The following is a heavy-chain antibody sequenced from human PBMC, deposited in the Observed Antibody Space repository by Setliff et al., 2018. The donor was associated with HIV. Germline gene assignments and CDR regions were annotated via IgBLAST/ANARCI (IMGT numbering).Heavy chain of an antibody. Sequence: PSETLSLTCDVFGGSFSGYYWSWIRQPPGKGLEWLGEIIPSGSTYYNPSLKSRVTISIDTSKNQFSLQLTSVTAADTAVYYCVNPSGAMGDFDSWGQGTLVTVSS. CDR1: GGSFSGYY. CDR2: IIPSGST. J-gene: IGHJ4*02. CDR3: VNPSGAMGDFDS. D-gene: IGHD3-16*01. V-gene: IGHV4-34*12.